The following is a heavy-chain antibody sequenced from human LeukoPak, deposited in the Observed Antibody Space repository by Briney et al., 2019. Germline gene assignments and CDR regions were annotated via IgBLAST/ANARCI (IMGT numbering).Heavy chain of an antibody. D-gene: IGHD3-22*01. CDR3: ARRLYYYDSTLYSGYAFDI. CDR1: GGSISSSSYY. J-gene: IGHJ3*02. V-gene: IGHV4-39*07. Sequence: SETLSLTCTVSGGSISSSSYYWGWIRQPPGKGLEWIGSIYHSGSTYYNPSLKSRVTISVDTSKNQFSLKLSSVTAADTAVYYCARRLYYYDSTLYSGYAFDIWGQGTMVTVSS. CDR2: IYHSGST.